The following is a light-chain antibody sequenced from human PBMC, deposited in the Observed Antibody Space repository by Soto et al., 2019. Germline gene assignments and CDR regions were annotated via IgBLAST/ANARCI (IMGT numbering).Light chain of an antibody. CDR2: GSD. CDR3: AAWDDSLDGPT. CDR1: TSNIGTYT. V-gene: IGLV1-44*01. J-gene: IGLJ2*01. Sequence: QSVLSQPPSTSGTPGQRVTISCSGGTSNIGTYTVSWYQQFPETAPRLLIYGSDRRPSGVPDRFSGSKSGTSASLSISGLHSEDEAHYYCAAWDDSLDGPTFGGGTKLTVL.